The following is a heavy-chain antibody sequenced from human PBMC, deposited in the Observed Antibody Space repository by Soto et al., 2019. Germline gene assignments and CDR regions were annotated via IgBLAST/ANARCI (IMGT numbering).Heavy chain of an antibody. CDR1: GFTYSSYA. Sequence: QVQLVESGGGVVQPGRSLRLSCAASGFTYSSYAMHWVRQAPGKGLEWVAVISYDGSNKYYADSVKGRFTISRDNSKNTLYLQMNSLRAEDTAVYYCARDRFVGVPAAPREYYYYGMDVWGQGTTVTVSS. J-gene: IGHJ6*02. CDR3: ARDRFVGVPAAPREYYYYGMDV. CDR2: ISYDGSNK. V-gene: IGHV3-30-3*01. D-gene: IGHD2-2*01.